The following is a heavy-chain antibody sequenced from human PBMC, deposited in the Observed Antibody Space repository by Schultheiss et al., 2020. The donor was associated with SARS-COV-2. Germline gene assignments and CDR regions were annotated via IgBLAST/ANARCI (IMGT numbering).Heavy chain of an antibody. Sequence: SETLSLTCTVSGGSISSSSYYWSWIRQPPGKGLEWIGYIYYSGSTYYTPSLKSRVTISIDTSKNQFSLKVRSVTAADTAVYYCARAYGDYFVNFYYWGQGTLVTVSS. D-gene: IGHD4-17*01. CDR3: ARAYGDYFVNFYY. V-gene: IGHV4-61*01. J-gene: IGHJ4*02. CDR2: IYYSGST. CDR1: GGSISSSSYY.